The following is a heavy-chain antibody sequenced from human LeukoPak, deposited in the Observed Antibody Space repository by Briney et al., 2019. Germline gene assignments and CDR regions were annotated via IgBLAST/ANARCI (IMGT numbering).Heavy chain of an antibody. Sequence: GRSLRLSCAASGFTISDYAMHWVRQAPGKGLDWVTVISSDGSNKYYADSVKGRFTISRDSSKTTLFLQMDSLRPEDTALYYCARDSSIFDVRAFDIWGRGTMVTVSS. CDR1: GFTISDYA. CDR3: ARDSSIFDVRAFDI. J-gene: IGHJ3*02. CDR2: ISSDGSNK. V-gene: IGHV3-30-3*01. D-gene: IGHD3-9*01.